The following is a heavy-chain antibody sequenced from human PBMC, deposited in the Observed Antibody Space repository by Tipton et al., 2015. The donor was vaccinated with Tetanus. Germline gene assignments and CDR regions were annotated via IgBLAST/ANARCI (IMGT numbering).Heavy chain of an antibody. J-gene: IGHJ4*02. Sequence: SLRLSCSVSGFTFSGYSMNWVRQAPGKGLEWVSSINYSSSYIFYADSVKGRFTISRDNARNLLYLQVNSLRAEDTAAYYCARVADSAMVRPLDYWGQGTLVTVSS. CDR1: GFTFSGYS. D-gene: IGHD5-18*01. CDR2: INYSSSYI. V-gene: IGHV3-21*01. CDR3: ARVADSAMVRPLDY.